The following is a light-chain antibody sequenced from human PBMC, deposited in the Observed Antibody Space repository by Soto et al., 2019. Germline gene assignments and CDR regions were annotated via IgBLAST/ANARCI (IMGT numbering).Light chain of an antibody. V-gene: IGKV3-11*01. Sequence: ENLFAQSPATLSSFPRDRVTLSFRASQAVNTRLAWYQHKPGQAPRLLIYLASNRAAGVPARFSGSGSGTDFTLTISDVEPEDFAVYYCHQRQSWPRTFGQGTKVDIK. CDR2: LAS. CDR1: QAVNTR. CDR3: HQRQSWPRT. J-gene: IGKJ1*01.